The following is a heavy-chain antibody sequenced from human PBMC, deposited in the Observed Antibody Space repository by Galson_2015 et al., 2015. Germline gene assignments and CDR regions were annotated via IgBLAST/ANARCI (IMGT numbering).Heavy chain of an antibody. D-gene: IGHD6-6*01. CDR3: AGGELGMETDH. J-gene: IGHJ4*02. V-gene: IGHV1-3*01. Sequence: SVKVSCKASGYTFTSFAMHWVRQAPGQRLEWMAWINAGNGDTKYSQKFQGRVTITRDTFANTAYMDLSSLQSEDTAVYYCAGGELGMETDHWGQGTLVTVSS. CDR1: GYTFTSFA. CDR2: INAGNGDT.